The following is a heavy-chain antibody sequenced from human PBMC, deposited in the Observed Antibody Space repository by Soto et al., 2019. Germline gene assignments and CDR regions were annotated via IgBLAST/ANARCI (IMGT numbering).Heavy chain of an antibody. CDR3: ARYGYYYGMDV. Sequence: GGSLRLSCAASGFTFSSYWMSWFRQAPGKGLEWVANIKEDGSEKHYVDSVKGRFTVSRDNAENSLFLQMNSLRAEDTAVYYCARYGYYYGMDVWGQGTTVTVS. CDR1: GFTFSSYW. J-gene: IGHJ6*02. D-gene: IGHD3-10*01. V-gene: IGHV3-7*03. CDR2: IKEDGSEK.